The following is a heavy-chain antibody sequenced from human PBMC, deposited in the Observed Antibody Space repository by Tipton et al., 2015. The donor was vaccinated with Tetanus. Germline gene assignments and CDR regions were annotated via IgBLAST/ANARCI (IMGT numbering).Heavy chain of an antibody. Sequence: SLRLSCAASGFRFSYSGMHWVRQATGKGLEWVAVTAIDGKNTRYADSVKGRFIISRDNSKNTLYLPMNSLRPEDTAVYYCARHFNSDASYMDVWGKGTTVTVSS. D-gene: IGHD4-23*01. CDR2: TAIDGKNT. CDR3: ARHFNSDASYMDV. V-gene: IGHV3-30*03. J-gene: IGHJ6*03. CDR1: GFRFSYSG.